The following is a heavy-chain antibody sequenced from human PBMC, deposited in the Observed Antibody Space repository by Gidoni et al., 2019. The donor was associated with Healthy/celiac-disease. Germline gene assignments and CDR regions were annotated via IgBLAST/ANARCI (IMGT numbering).Heavy chain of an antibody. J-gene: IGHJ4*02. D-gene: IGHD3-22*01. CDR1: GFTFSNAW. CDR2: IKSKTDGGTT. CDR3: TTDYGRNGKITYYYDSSGYYYESR. Sequence: EVQLVESGGGLVQPGGSLRISCASSGFTFSNAWMSWVRQAPGKGLEVVCRIKSKTDGGTTDYAAPVKGRFTISRDDSKNTLYLQMNSLKTEDTAVYYCTTDYGRNGKITYYYDSSGYYYESRWGQGTLVTVSS. V-gene: IGHV3-15*01.